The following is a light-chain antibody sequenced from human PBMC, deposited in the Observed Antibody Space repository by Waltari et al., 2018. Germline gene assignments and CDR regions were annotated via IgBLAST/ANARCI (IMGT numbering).Light chain of an antibody. CDR1: QSVSSSY. CDR2: DAS. J-gene: IGKJ4*01. CDR3: QQYGSSPPVT. Sequence: EIVLTQSPATLSLSPGERATLSCGASQSVSSSYLAWYQQKPGLAPRLLIYDASSRATGITDRFSGSGSGTDFTLTISRLEPEDFAVYYCQQYGSSPPVTFGGGTKVEIK. V-gene: IGKV3D-20*01.